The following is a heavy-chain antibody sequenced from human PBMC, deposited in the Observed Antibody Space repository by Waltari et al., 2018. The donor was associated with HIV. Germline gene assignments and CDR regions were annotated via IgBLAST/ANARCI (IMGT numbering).Heavy chain of an antibody. CDR2: IYYSGST. J-gene: IGHJ4*02. CDR1: GGSICRHY. D-gene: IGHD6-6*01. Sequence: QVQLQESGPGLVKPSETLSLTCTVSGGSICRHYWCWTRQPPGKGLEWIGYIYYSGSTNYNPSLKSRVTISVDTSKNQFSLKLSSVTAADTAVYYCARAGKQLEEVFPTYYFDYWGQGTLVTVSS. V-gene: IGHV4-59*11. CDR3: ARAGKQLEEVFPTYYFDY.